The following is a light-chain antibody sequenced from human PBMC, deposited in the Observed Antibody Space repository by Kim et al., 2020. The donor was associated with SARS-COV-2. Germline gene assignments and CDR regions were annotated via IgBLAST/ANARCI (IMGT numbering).Light chain of an antibody. Sequence: DIVMTQSPDSLAVSLGERATINCKSSQSVLYSSNNKNYLAWYQQKPGQPPKLLIYWASTRESGVPDRFSGSGSGTDFTLTISSLQAEDVAVYYCQQYYSSPPYSFGQGTKV. V-gene: IGKV4-1*01. CDR2: WAS. J-gene: IGKJ2*03. CDR1: QSVLYSSNNKNY. CDR3: QQYYSSPPYS.